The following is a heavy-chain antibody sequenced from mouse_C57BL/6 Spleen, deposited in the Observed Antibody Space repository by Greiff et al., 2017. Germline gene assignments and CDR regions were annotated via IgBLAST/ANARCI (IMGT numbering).Heavy chain of an antibody. V-gene: IGHV1-81*01. CDR2: IYPRSGNT. CDR1: GYTFTSYG. D-gene: IGHD1-1*01. CDR3: AITTVVGDWYFDV. Sequence: QVQLQQSGAELARPGASVKLSCKASGYTFTSYGISWVKQRTGQGLEWIGEIYPRSGNTYYNEKFKGKATLTADKSSSTAYMELRSLTSEDSAVYFCAITTVVGDWYFDVWGTGTTVTVSS. J-gene: IGHJ1*03.